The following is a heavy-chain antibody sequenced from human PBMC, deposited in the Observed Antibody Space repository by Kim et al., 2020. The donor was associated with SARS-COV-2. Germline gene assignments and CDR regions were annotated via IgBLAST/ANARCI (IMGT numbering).Heavy chain of an antibody. CDR3: ARGRRSSRVDDYGGNGNFDY. D-gene: IGHD4-17*01. CDR1: GGSFSGYY. V-gene: IGHV4-34*01. J-gene: IGHJ4*02. CDR2: INHSGST. Sequence: SETLSLTCAVYGGSFSGYYWSWIRQPPGKGLEWIGEINHSGSTNYNPSLKSRVTISVDTSKNQFSLKLSSVTAADTAVYYCARGRRSSRVDDYGGNGNFDYWGQGTLVTVSS.